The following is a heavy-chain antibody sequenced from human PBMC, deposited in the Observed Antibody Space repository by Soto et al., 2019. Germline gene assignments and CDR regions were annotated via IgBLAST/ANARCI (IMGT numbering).Heavy chain of an antibody. J-gene: IGHJ3*02. D-gene: IGHD3-22*01. CDR1: GGSIRSSSYY. CDR2: IFYTGSK. V-gene: IGHV4-39*01. Sequence: QLQLQESGPGLVRPSETLSLICTVSGGSIRSSSYYWGWIRQPPGKGLEWIGNIFYTGSKYYNPSLKSRVTISVDTSKNQFSLELSAVTAADTAMYYCARPSKEYYYDSRGYHGDALDIWGQGRMVIVSS. CDR3: ARPSKEYYYDSRGYHGDALDI.